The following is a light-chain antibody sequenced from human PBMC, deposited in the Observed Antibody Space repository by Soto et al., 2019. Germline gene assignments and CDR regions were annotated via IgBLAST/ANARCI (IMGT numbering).Light chain of an antibody. CDR1: SSDVGGYNY. CDR3: SSYSRSSTAVL. V-gene: IGLV2-14*01. Sequence: QSVLTQPASVSGSPGQSITISCTGTSSDVGGYNYVSWYQHHPGKAPKLMIYEVSNRPSGVSNRFSGSKSGNTASLTISGLQAEDEADYYCSSYSRSSTAVLFGGGTQLTVL. CDR2: EVS. J-gene: IGLJ2*01.